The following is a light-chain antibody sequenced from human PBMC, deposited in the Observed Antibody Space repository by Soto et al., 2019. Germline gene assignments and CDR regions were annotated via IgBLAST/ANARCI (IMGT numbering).Light chain of an antibody. CDR1: SSDVGAYNY. Sequence: QSALTQPVSMSGSPGQSITISCTGTSSDVGAYNYVSWYQQHPGKAPKLMIYDVNIRPSGVSNRFSGSKSGNTASLTISGLQAEDEADYYCSSFTSSSTPLFGGGTQLTVL. CDR2: DVN. V-gene: IGLV2-14*03. J-gene: IGLJ2*01. CDR3: SSFTSSSTPL.